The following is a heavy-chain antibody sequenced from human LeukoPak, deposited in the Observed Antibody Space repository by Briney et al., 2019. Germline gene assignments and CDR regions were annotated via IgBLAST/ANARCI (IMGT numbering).Heavy chain of an antibody. Sequence: GGSLRLSCVASGFTFSSYDIHWVRQAPGKGLEWVALISYDGSNKYYADSVKGRFTVSRDSSKNTLYLQMNSLRAEDTAVYYCARVTTALEYWGQGTLVTVSS. CDR2: ISYDGSNK. V-gene: IGHV3-30*03. CDR3: ARVTTALEY. D-gene: IGHD4-17*01. CDR1: GFTFSSYD. J-gene: IGHJ4*02.